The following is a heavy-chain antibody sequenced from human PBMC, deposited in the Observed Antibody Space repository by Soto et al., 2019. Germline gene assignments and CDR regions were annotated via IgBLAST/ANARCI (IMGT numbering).Heavy chain of an antibody. J-gene: IGHJ6*02. CDR2: IMPMFGVT. V-gene: IGHV1-69*12. D-gene: IGHD1-26*01. Sequence: QVQLVQSGAEVKKPGSSVKVSCRASGGSFKSHTISWVRQAPGQGLEWMGGIMPMFGVTNYARKFQGRLTMTANEATTTAYMEVRSLTSEDTAVYYCAGEGVAASMSMPWMGYHYYGLDVWGQGTTVIVSS. CDR3: AGEGVAASMSMPWMGYHYYGLDV. CDR1: GGSFKSHT.